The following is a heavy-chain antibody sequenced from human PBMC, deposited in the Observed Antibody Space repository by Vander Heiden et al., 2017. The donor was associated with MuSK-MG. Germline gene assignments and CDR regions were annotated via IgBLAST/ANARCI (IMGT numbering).Heavy chain of an antibody. Sequence: EVQLVESGGGLVQPGGSLRLSRAVSGSPFSAHWMTWVRQAPGKGLEWVANRKGDGTQKNYVDAVKGRFTISRDNAKKSLYLEMNSLRAEDTAAYYCATNTGPAYWGQGTLVIVSS. J-gene: IGHJ4*02. CDR1: GSPFSAHW. CDR2: RKGDGTQK. D-gene: IGHD5-18*01. V-gene: IGHV3-7*01. CDR3: ATNTGPAY.